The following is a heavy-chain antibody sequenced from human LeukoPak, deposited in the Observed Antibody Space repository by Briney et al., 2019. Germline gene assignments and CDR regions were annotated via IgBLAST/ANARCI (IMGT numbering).Heavy chain of an antibody. CDR1: GNSVSSGDNY. J-gene: IGHJ6*03. CDR3: AGVTAYYYMDV. CDR2: IYTSGST. Sequence: SETLSLTCTVSGNSVSSGDNYWSWIRQPAGKGLEWIGRIYTSGSTNYNPSLKSRVTISGDTSKNQFSLRLSSVTAADTAVYYCAGVTAYYYMDVWGKGTTVTVSS. D-gene: IGHD2-21*02. V-gene: IGHV4-61*02.